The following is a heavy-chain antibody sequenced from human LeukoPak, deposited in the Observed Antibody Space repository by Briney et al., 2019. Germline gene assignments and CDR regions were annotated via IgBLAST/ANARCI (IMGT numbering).Heavy chain of an antibody. CDR2: TKNKTNRGTT. V-gene: IGHV3-49*04. CDR1: GFIFSNYN. D-gene: IGHD6-13*01. CDR3: TRDRVAAAGLDAFDI. Sequence: GSLRLSCSASGFIFSNYNMNWVRRAPGKGLEWVGFTKNKTNRGTTEYAASVKGRSTISRDDSKSIAYLQMNSLKTEDTAVYYYTRDRVAAAGLDAFDIWGQGTMVTVSS. J-gene: IGHJ3*02.